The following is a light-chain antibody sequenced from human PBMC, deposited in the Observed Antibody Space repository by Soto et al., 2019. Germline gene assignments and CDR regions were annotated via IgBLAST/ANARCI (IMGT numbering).Light chain of an antibody. V-gene: IGLV2-8*01. Sequence: QSALTQPPSASGSPGQSVTISCTGSRSDFGIYNSVSWYQRQPDKAPKLILYEVSRRPSGVPDRFSGSKSGNTASLTVSGLQAADEADYYCSSYAGNKEVVFGGGTKLTVL. CDR3: SSYAGNKEVV. J-gene: IGLJ2*01. CDR2: EVS. CDR1: RSDFGIYNS.